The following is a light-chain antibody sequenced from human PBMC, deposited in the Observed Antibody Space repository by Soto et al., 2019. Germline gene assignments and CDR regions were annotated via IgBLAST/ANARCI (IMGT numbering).Light chain of an antibody. Sequence: NFMLTQPHSVSESPGKTVTISCTRSSGGIASNYVQWYQQRPGSAPTNVIYEDKQRPSGVPDRFSGSIDSSSNSASLTISGLKTEDEADYYCQSYDSSNVVFGGGTKVTVL. J-gene: IGLJ2*01. CDR2: EDK. V-gene: IGLV6-57*04. CDR3: QSYDSSNVV. CDR1: SGGIASNY.